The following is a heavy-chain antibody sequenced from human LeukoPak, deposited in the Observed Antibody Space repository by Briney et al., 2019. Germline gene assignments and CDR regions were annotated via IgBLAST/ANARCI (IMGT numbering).Heavy chain of an antibody. CDR3: AREAGSYYDY. CDR1: GYSISRCYY. J-gene: IGHJ4*02. CDR2: IYHSGST. D-gene: IGHD3-10*01. V-gene: IGHV4-38-2*02. Sequence: SETLSLTCAVSGYSISRCYYWGWIRQPPGKGLEWIGSIYHSGSTNYNPSLKSRVTISVDTSKNQFSLKLSSVTAADTAVYYCAREAGSYYDYWGQGTLVTVSS.